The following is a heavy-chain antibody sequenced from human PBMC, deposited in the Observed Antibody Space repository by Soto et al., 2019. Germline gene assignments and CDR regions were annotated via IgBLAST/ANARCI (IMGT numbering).Heavy chain of an antibody. V-gene: IGHV3-73*01. D-gene: IGHD3-3*01. J-gene: IGHJ6*03. CDR3: SRQASDFWSGKPQYYMDV. Sequence: EVQLVESGGGLVQPGGSLKLSCAASGFTFSGSALHWVRQASGKGLEWVGRIRSKGNNYATAYGASLKGRFTISRDDSKNTAYLKMNSMNTEDTAVYYCSRQASDFWSGKPQYYMDVWGKGTTVTVSS. CDR2: IRSKGNNYAT. CDR1: GFTFSGSA.